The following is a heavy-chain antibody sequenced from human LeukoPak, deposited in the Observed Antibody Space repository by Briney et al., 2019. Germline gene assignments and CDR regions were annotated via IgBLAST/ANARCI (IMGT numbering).Heavy chain of an antibody. CDR1: GFTFDDYT. V-gene: IGHV3-43*01. J-gene: IGHJ4*02. D-gene: IGHD1-26*01. Sequence: PGGSLRLSCAASGFTFDDYTMHWVRQPPGKGLEWVSLITWHGDGTHYADSVKGRFTISRDNNKNSLYLQMNSLRVEDSALYYCAISRGNYYSLDHWGQGTLVTVSS. CDR3: AISRGNYYSLDH. CDR2: ITWHGDGT.